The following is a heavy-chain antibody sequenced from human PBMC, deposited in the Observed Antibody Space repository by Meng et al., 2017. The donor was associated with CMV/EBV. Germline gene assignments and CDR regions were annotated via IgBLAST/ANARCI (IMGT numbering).Heavy chain of an antibody. CDR3: VRSSGWSLFDY. J-gene: IGHJ4*02. V-gene: IGHV1-2*02. D-gene: IGHD6-19*01. Sequence: QVVQAGAGMKKPRASVKVSYTPSGFTFSDYYIHWVRQALGQGLEWMGWVNSNNDATNYARKFQGRVSMTRDTSISTAHMELSRLMSDDTAVYYCVRSSGWSLFDYWGQGTLVTVSS. CDR1: GFTFSDYY. CDR2: VNSNNDAT.